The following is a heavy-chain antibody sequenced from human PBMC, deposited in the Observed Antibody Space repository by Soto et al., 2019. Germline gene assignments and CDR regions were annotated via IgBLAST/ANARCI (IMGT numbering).Heavy chain of an antibody. V-gene: IGHV3-30-3*01. J-gene: IGHJ4*02. D-gene: IGHD5-12*01. CDR3: ARSLFMVAPDNEPFAY. CDR2: ISYDGSNK. Sequence: GGYLRLSCAASGFTFSSYAMHWVRQAPGKGLEWVAVISYDGSNKYYADSVKGRFTISRDNSRNILYLQMSSLRADDTAMYFCARSLFMVAPDNEPFAYWGQGTLVTVSS. CDR1: GFTFSSYA.